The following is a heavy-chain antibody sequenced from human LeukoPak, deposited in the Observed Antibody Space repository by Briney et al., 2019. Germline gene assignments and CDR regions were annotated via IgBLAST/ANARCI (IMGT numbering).Heavy chain of an antibody. J-gene: IGHJ4*02. Sequence: PGGSLRLSCAASGFTFSSYAMSWVRQAPGKGLEWVSAISGSGGSTYYAGSVKGRFTISRDNSKNTLYLQMNSLRAEDTAVYYCAKDAKGGRYFDWLLTGSYFDYWGQGTLVTVSS. CDR1: GFTFSSYA. V-gene: IGHV3-23*01. CDR3: AKDAKGGRYFDWLLTGSYFDY. D-gene: IGHD3-9*01. CDR2: ISGSGGST.